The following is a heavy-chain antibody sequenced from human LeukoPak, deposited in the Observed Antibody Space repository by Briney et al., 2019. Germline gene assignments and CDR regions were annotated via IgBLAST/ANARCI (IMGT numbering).Heavy chain of an antibody. CDR1: GGSISSGDYY. D-gene: IGHD3-22*01. CDR2: MYYSGST. J-gene: IGHJ5*02. Sequence: SETLSLTCTVSGGSISSGDYYWSWIRQPPGKGLEWIAYMYYSGSTYYNPSLKSRVTMSADASKNQLSLKLSSVTAADTAVYYCARPYRYDSRIDPWGQGILVTVSS. V-gene: IGHV4-30-4*01. CDR3: ARPYRYDSRIDP.